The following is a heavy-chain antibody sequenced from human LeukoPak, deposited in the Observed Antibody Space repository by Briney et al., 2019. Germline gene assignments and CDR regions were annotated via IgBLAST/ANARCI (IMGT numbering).Heavy chain of an antibody. Sequence: PGGSLRLSCAASGFTFSSYGMHWVRQAPGKGLEWVAFIRYDGTNKYYADSVKGRFTISRDNSKNTLYLQMNSLRAEDTAVYYCAKGGGLDVVVPAALNWFDPWGQGTLVTVSS. CDR3: AKGGGLDVVVPAALNWFDP. J-gene: IGHJ5*02. V-gene: IGHV3-30*02. CDR1: GFTFSSYG. CDR2: IRYDGTNK. D-gene: IGHD2-2*01.